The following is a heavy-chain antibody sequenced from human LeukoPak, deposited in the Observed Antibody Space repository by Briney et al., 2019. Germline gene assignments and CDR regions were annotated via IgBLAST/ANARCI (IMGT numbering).Heavy chain of an antibody. D-gene: IGHD2-15*01. CDR2: ISWNSGSI. J-gene: IGHJ1*01. Sequence: GGSLRLSCAASGFTFDDYAMPWVRQAPGKGLEWVSGISWNSGSIGYADSVKGRFTISRDNAKNSLFLQMKSLRAEDTALYYCTKDFWGGSSASGYFQHWGQGTLVTVSS. CDR3: TKDFWGGSSASGYFQH. CDR1: GFTFDDYA. V-gene: IGHV3-9*01.